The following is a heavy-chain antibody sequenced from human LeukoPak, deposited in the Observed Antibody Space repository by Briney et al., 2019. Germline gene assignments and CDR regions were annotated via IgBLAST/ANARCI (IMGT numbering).Heavy chain of an antibody. Sequence: SETLSLTCTVSVGSIGKTSYYCGWVRQPPGKGLEWIGNIYYSGTTYYNPSLKSRVTISVDTSKNQFSLTLNSVTAADTAVYFCARFKQLGRSFDSWGLGSLVTVSS. D-gene: IGHD1-1*01. CDR3: ARFKQLGRSFDS. V-gene: IGHV4-39*07. J-gene: IGHJ4*02. CDR1: VGSIGKTSYY. CDR2: IYYSGTT.